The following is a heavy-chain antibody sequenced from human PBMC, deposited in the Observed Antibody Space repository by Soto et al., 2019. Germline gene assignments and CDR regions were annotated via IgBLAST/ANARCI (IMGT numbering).Heavy chain of an antibody. Sequence: GESLKISCNGSGYTFSSYWIVWVRQMPGKGLEWVGIIDPGDSSTRYSPSFQGQVTISADKSIKTAYLQWSSLRPSDTAMYYCARLYYHDSSGYYPLDYWGQGTLVIVSS. V-gene: IGHV5-51*01. CDR1: GYTFSSYW. CDR2: IDPGDSST. CDR3: ARLYYHDSSGYYPLDY. J-gene: IGHJ4*02. D-gene: IGHD3-22*01.